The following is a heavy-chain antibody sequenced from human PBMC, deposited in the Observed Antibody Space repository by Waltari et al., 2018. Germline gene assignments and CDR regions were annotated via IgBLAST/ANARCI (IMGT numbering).Heavy chain of an antibody. V-gene: IGHV3-30*03. CDR2: VSHDGSTK. J-gene: IGHJ4*02. CDR3: AREIVVVVPSAMMDY. D-gene: IGHD2-2*01. CDR1: GFTFSRYG. Sequence: QVQLVESGGGVVQPGRSLRLSCAASGFTFSRYGMRWVVRAPDRGLEWVAFVSHDGSTKYYGDSLKGRFTISRDNSENTLSLQMNSLRPEDTAVYFCAREIVVVVPSAMMDYWGQGTLVTVSS.